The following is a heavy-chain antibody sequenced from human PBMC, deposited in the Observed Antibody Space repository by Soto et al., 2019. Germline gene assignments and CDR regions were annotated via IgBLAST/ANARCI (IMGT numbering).Heavy chain of an antibody. CDR3: ARAGVATAMGD. CDR1: GGSFSGYY. J-gene: IGHJ4*02. V-gene: IGHV4-34*01. CDR2: INHGGST. D-gene: IGHD5-18*01. Sequence: SETLSLTCTVHGGSFSGYYWNWIRQPPGKGLEWIGEINHGGSTNYNPSLKSRLTISVDTSKNQFSLNLNSVTAADTAVYYCARAGVATAMGDWGQGTLVTVS.